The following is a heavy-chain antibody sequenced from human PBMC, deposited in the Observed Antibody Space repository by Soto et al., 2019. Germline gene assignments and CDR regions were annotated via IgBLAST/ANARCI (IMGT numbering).Heavy chain of an antibody. Sequence: GGSLRLSXAASGFTFSSYGMHWVRQAPGKGLEWVAVIWYDGSNKYYADSVKGRFTISRDNSKNTLYLQMNSLRAEDTAVYYCARDHGYSSSSYYYYGMDVWGQGTTVTVSS. CDR2: IWYDGSNK. CDR3: ARDHGYSSSSYYYYGMDV. V-gene: IGHV3-33*01. D-gene: IGHD6-6*01. CDR1: GFTFSSYG. J-gene: IGHJ6*02.